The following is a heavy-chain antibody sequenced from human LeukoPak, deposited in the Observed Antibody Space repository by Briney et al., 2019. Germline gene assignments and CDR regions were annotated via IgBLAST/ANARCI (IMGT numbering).Heavy chain of an antibody. D-gene: IGHD3-9*01. J-gene: IGHJ4*02. CDR1: GFCFNTYA. CDR2: FTTAGDTT. CDR3: AKVRTTGYSTFDY. Sequence: GGSLRLSCVASGFCFNTYAMSWVRQAPGKGMEWVSGFTTAGDTTHYADSVKGRFTVSRDNSKNTLYLEMNSLRADDTAVYFCAKVRTTGYSTFDYWGQGTLVTVSS. V-gene: IGHV3-23*01.